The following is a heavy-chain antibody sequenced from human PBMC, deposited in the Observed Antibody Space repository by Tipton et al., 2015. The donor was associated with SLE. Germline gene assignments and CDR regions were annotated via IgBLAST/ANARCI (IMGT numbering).Heavy chain of an antibody. J-gene: IGHJ4*02. Sequence: TLSLTCTVSGGSISNGMYYYNWIRQPAGKGLEWIGRVYSSGGTIYNPSIKSRITLSLDTSKNQFSLRVNSATAADTAVYYCARGGGSYYDYWGQGTLVTVSS. CDR1: GGSISNGMYY. V-gene: IGHV4-61*02. D-gene: IGHD1-26*01. CDR2: VYSSGGT. CDR3: ARGGGSYYDY.